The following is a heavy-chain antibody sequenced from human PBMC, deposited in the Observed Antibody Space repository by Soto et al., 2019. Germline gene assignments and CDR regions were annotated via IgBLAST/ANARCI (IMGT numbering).Heavy chain of an antibody. J-gene: IGHJ4*01. D-gene: IGHD6-6*01. Sequence: QVQLVESGGGVVQPGRCLRLSCAVSGFIFKNYALTWVRQAPGKGLEWVASITRDGYNKYYADSVKGRFTISRDNSKNTLSLQMTALRVEDSSVYYCTKSSGGSSSVGMDYWGPGTLVTVSS. V-gene: IGHV3-30*04. CDR1: GFIFKNYA. CDR3: TKSSGGSSSVGMDY. CDR2: ITRDGYNK.